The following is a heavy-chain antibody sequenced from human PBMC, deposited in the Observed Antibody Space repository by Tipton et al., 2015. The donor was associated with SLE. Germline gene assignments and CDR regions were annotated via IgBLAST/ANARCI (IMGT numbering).Heavy chain of an antibody. J-gene: IGHJ5*02. V-gene: IGHV4-39*07. D-gene: IGHD4-11*01. CDR2: INHSGTA. CDR1: GGSISSGDYY. Sequence: LRLSCTVSGGSISSGDYYWSWIRQPPGKGLEWIGEINHSGTAYYNPSLKSRVTISVDTSKNQISLKLSSVTAADTAVYYCARYPESNYHWFGPWGQGALVTVSS. CDR3: ARYPESNYHWFGP.